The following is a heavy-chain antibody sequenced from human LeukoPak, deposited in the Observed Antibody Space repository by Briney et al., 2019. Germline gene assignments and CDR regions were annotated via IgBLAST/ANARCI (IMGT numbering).Heavy chain of an antibody. Sequence: GGSLRLSCAASGFAFSSYGMHWVRQAPGKGLEWVAFIRYDGNNKYYADSVKGRFTISRDNSKNTLYLQMNSLRAEDTAMYYCAKGNRYNILTGYRLVNAFDIWGQGTTVTVSS. CDR1: GFAFSSYG. CDR2: IRYDGNNK. D-gene: IGHD3-9*01. CDR3: AKGNRYNILTGYRLVNAFDI. J-gene: IGHJ3*02. V-gene: IGHV3-30*02.